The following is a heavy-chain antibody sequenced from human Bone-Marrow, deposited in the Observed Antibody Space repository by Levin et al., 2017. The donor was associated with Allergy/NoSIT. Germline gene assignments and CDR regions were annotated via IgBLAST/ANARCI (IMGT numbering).Heavy chain of an antibody. V-gene: IGHV3-64D*06. CDR3: VKGFGYNYGSRYFDH. D-gene: IGHD5-12*01. CDR1: GFTFRDYS. J-gene: IGHJ4*02. Sequence: QTGGSLRLSCSTSGFTFRDYSMHWVRQAPGKGLEHVSAISNHGGDTHYGDSVKGRFTLSRDNSKNMLYLQMNSLRHEDAAIYYCVKGFGYNYGSRYFDHWGQGTLVSVSS. CDR2: ISNHGGDT.